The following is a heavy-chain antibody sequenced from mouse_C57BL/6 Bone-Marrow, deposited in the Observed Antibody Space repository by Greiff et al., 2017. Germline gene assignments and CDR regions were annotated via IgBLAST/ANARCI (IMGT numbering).Heavy chain of an antibody. Sequence: VMLVESGPGLVAPSQSLSITCTVSGFSLTSYGVDWVRQSPGKGLEWLGVIWGVGSTNYNSALKSRLSISKDNSKSQVFLKMNSLQTDDTAMYYCARRDYYAPFAYWGQGTLVTVSA. CDR3: ARRDYYAPFAY. J-gene: IGHJ3*01. CDR1: GFSLTSYG. D-gene: IGHD1-1*01. V-gene: IGHV2-6*01. CDR2: IWGVGST.